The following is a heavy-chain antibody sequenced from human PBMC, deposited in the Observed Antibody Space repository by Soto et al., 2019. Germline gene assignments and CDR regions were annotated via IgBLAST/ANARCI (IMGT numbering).Heavy chain of an antibody. CDR1: GGTITSDDYH. D-gene: IGHD2-15*01. CDR3: ARDLAYCASGSCYAKWGS. V-gene: IGHV4-30-4*01. CDR2: IYYSGT. Sequence: SETLSLTCTVSGGTITSDDYHWAWIRQPPGKGLEWIGFIYYSGTYYNPSLRGRVTISVDTSKNEFSLKLSSVTAADTAVYYCARDLAYCASGSCYAKWGSWGQGTLVTVSS. J-gene: IGHJ4*02.